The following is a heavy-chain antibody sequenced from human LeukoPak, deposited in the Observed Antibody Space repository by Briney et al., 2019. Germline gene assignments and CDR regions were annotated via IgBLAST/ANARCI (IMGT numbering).Heavy chain of an antibody. D-gene: IGHD1-26*01. CDR2: IWYDGGNK. CDR3: AREAGGGSYYYFDY. V-gene: IGHV3-33*01. J-gene: IGHJ4*02. Sequence: GGSLRLSCAASGFTFSSYGMHWVRQAPGKGLEWVAVIWYDGGNKYYADSVKGRFTISRDNSKNTLYLQMNSLRAEDTAVYYCAREAGGGSYYYFDYWGQGTLVTVSS. CDR1: GFTFSSYG.